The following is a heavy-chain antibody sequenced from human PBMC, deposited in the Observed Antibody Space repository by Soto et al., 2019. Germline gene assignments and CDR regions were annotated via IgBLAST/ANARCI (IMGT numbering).Heavy chain of an antibody. Sequence: PGGSLRLSCAASGFTFSSYGMHWVRQATGKGLEWVSAIGTAGDPYYPGSVKGRFTISRENAKNSLYLQMNSLRAGDTAVYYCATCIAAAGTGYYYYYYGMDVWGQGTTVTVS. V-gene: IGHV3-13*05. CDR3: ATCIAAAGTGYYYYYYGMDV. D-gene: IGHD6-13*01. CDR2: IGTAGDP. CDR1: GFTFSSYG. J-gene: IGHJ6*02.